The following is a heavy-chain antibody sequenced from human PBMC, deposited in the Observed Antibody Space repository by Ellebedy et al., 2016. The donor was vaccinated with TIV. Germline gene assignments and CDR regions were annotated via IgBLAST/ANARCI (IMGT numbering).Heavy chain of an antibody. CDR2: ISGSGDST. D-gene: IGHD7-27*01. J-gene: IGHJ4*02. CDR1: GFTFSSYP. V-gene: IGHV3-23*01. Sequence: PGGSLRLSCAASGFTFSSYPMSWVRQAPGKGLQWVSTISGSGDSTYYTDSVKGRFTISTDNSKNTLYLQMNSRRAEDTAVYYCARRTPNWGFFDYWGQGTLLTVSS. CDR3: ARRTPNWGFFDY.